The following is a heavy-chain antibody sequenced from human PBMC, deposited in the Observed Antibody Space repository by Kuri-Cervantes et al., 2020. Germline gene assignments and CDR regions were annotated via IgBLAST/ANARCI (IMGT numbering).Heavy chain of an antibody. CDR3: AKVREIYDILTGSYDY. D-gene: IGHD3-9*01. J-gene: IGHJ4*02. CDR1: GLTFRSYS. Sequence: GESLKISCAASGLTFRSYSMNWVRQAPGKGLEWVSGISGSGGTTYYADSVKGRFSISRDNSKNTLYLQMNSLRAEDTAVYYCAKVREIYDILTGSYDYWGQGTLVTVSS. CDR2: ISGSGGTT. V-gene: IGHV3-23*01.